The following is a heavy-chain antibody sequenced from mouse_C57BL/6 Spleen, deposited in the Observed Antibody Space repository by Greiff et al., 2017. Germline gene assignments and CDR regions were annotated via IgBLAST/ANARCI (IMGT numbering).Heavy chain of an antibody. CDR3: ARRVYYGSSSHYYAMDY. CDR1: GFTFSDYG. V-gene: IGHV5-17*01. J-gene: IGHJ4*01. D-gene: IGHD1-1*01. CDR2: ISSGSSTI. Sequence: EVQGVESGGGLVKPGGSLKLSCAASGFTFSDYGMHWVRQAPEKGLEWVAYISSGSSTIYYADTVKGRFTISRDNAKNTLFLQMTSLRSEDTAMYYCARRVYYGSSSHYYAMDYWGQGTSVTVSS.